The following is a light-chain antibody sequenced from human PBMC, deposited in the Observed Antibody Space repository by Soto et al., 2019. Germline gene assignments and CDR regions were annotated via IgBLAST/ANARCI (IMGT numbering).Light chain of an antibody. CDR2: GNS. CDR3: QSDGSRLSRV. V-gene: IGLV1-40*01. J-gene: IGLJ2*01. Sequence: QSALTQPPSVSGAPGQRVTISCTGTSSNIGAVYDVPWYQQLPGTAPKLLIYGNSNRPSGVPDRFSGSKSGTSASLAITGLQAEEEADYYCQSDGSRLSRVFGGGTKLTVL. CDR1: SSNIGAVYD.